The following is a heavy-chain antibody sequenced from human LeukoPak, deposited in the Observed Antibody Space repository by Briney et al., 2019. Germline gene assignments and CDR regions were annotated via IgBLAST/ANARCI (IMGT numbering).Heavy chain of an antibody. CDR2: ISGSCGST. CDR1: GFTFSSYA. D-gene: IGHD6-19*01. J-gene: IGHJ5*02. V-gene: IGHV3-23*01. CDR3: AKVPSYSSGWYKDNWFDP. Sequence: GGSLRLSCAASGFTFSSYAMSWVRQAPGKGLEGISAISGSCGSTDYAVSVKGRFTISSDNSKNTLYLQMNSLRAEDPAVYYCAKVPSYSSGWYKDNWFDPWGQGTLVTVSS.